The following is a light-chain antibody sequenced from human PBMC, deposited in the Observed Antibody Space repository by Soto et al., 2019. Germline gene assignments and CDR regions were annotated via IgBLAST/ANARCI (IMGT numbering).Light chain of an antibody. Sequence: DVHMTRSPSTLCASLGDRVTITCRASQSISRWLAWYQQKPGKAPKLLISDVSNLERGVPSRFSGSGSGTEFTLTISSLEAEDVATYYCQQYSSYASFGQGTKVDIK. CDR2: DVS. J-gene: IGKJ1*01. CDR1: QSISRW. V-gene: IGKV1-5*01. CDR3: QQYSSYAS.